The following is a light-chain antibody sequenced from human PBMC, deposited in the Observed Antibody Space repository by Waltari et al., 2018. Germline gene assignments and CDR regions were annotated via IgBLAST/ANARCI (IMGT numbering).Light chain of an antibody. J-gene: IGLJ3*02. Sequence: QSVLTQPASVSGSPGQSITISCTGSRSDVGNYNFVSWYQQHPDEAPKLVLYEGSKRPSGISIRFSGSKSGNTASLTISRLQAEDEADYFCCSYAGSRTPWVFGGGTRVTVL. V-gene: IGLV2-23*01. CDR2: EGS. CDR3: CSYAGSRTPWV. CDR1: RSDVGNYNF.